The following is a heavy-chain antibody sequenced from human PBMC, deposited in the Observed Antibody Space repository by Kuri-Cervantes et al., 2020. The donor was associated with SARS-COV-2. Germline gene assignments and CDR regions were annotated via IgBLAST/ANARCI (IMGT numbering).Heavy chain of an antibody. V-gene: IGHV3-11*04. CDR2: ISSSGSTI. CDR1: GFTFSDYY. Sequence: GESLKISCAASGFTFSDYYMSWIRQAPGKGLEWVSYISSSGSTIYYADSVKGRFTISRDNAKNSLYLQMNSLRAEDTAVYYCARDKYGSGSYYPYWGQGTLVTVSS. D-gene: IGHD3-10*01. J-gene: IGHJ4*02. CDR3: ARDKYGSGSYYPY.